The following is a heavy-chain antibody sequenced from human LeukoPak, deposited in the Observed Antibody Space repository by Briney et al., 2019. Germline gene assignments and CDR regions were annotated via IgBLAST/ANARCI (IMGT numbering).Heavy chain of an antibody. CDR3: TRAKRVIFDY. D-gene: IGHD1-1*01. V-gene: IGHV1-2*02. CDR2: INPNSGAT. CDR1: GYTFTGYY. Sequence: ASVKVSCKASGYTFTGYYMHWVRQAPGQGLEWMGWINPNSGATLYAQKFQGRVTMTRDTSINTAYKELSSLRSDDTAVYYCTRAKRVIFDYWGQGTLVTVSS. J-gene: IGHJ4*02.